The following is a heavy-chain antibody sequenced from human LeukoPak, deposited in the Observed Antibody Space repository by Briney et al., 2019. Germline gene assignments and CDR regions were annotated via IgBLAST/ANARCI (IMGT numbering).Heavy chain of an antibody. CDR2: IYWDDDK. CDR1: GFSLSTSGVG. CDR3: ATGAAYYYDSSGYFRLPRLYYFDY. V-gene: IGHV2-5*02. Sequence: SGPTLVNPTQTLTLTCTFSGFSLSTSGVGVGWIRQPPGKALEWLALIYWDDDKRYSPSLKSRLTITKDTSKNQVVLTMTNMDPVDTATYYCATGAAYYYDSSGYFRLPRLYYFDYWGQGTLVTVSP. J-gene: IGHJ4*02. D-gene: IGHD3-22*01.